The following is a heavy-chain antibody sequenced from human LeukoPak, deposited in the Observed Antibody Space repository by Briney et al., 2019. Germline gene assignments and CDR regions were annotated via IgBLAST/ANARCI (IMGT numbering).Heavy chain of an antibody. CDR3: ARDVVAARGSFDY. D-gene: IGHD2-2*01. V-gene: IGHV1-69*06. Sequence: ASVKVSCKTSGGTFNNYGISWLRQAPGQGLEWMGGLVPVLGTADYAQTSQGRVTITADTSTNTAYMEMNSLKSEDTAIYYCARDVVAARGSFDYWGQGTLVTVSS. J-gene: IGHJ4*02. CDR1: GGTFNNYG. CDR2: LVPVLGTA.